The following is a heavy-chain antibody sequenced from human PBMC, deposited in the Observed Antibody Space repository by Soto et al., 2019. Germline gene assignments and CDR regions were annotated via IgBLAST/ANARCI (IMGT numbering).Heavy chain of an antibody. CDR2: ISAYNGNT. CDR1: GYTFTSYG. J-gene: IGHJ4*02. CDR3: ARAVWQWLVPCYFDY. Sequence: QVQLVQSGAEVKKPGASVKVSCKASGYTFTSYGISWVRQAPGQGLEWMGWISAYNGNTNYAQKLQGRVTMTTDTSXXRADMELRGLSSDETAVYYCARAVWQWLVPCYFDYWGQGPLVTVSS. D-gene: IGHD6-19*01. V-gene: IGHV1-18*01.